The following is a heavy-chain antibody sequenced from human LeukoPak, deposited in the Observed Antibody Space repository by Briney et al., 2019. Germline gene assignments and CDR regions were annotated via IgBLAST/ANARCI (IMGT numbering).Heavy chain of an antibody. CDR3: ARETVLPAMVSYFDY. CDR2: INPNSGGT. Sequence: VASVKVSCKASGYTFTGYYMHWVRQAPGQGLEWMGWINPNSGGTNYAQKFQGRVTMTRDTPISTAYMELSRLRSDDTAVYYCARETVLPAMVSYFDYWGQGTLVTVSS. J-gene: IGHJ4*02. CDR1: GYTFTGYY. V-gene: IGHV1-2*02. D-gene: IGHD5-18*01.